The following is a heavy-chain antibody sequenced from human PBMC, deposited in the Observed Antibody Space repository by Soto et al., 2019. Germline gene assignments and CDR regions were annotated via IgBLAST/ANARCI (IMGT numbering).Heavy chain of an antibody. V-gene: IGHV4-30-4*01. CDR2: IYHSGST. CDR3: VRGPRGDGDS. D-gene: IGHD3-16*01. CDR1: GDSISSGAYY. J-gene: IGHJ4*02. Sequence: QVQLQESGPGLVKPSQTLSLTCTVSGDSISSGAYYWSWIRQPPGKGLEWIGYIYHSGSTYYNPSLRSRVTISIGPSENQFSLKLSSVTAADTAVYYCVRGPRGDGDSWGQGTLVTVSS.